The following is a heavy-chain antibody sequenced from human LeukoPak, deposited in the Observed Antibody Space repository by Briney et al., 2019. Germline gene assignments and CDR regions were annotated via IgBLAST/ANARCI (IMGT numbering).Heavy chain of an antibody. CDR2: IYYSGST. D-gene: IGHD2-21*02. CDR1: GGSISSYY. V-gene: IGHV4-59*01. Sequence: PSETLSLTCTVSGGSISSYYWSWIRQPPGKGLEWIGYIYYSGSTNYNPSLKSRVTISVDTSKNQFSLKLSSVTAADTAVYYCARDFVPAYCGGDCYSNAFDIWGQGTMVTVSS. CDR3: ARDFVPAYCGGDCYSNAFDI. J-gene: IGHJ3*02.